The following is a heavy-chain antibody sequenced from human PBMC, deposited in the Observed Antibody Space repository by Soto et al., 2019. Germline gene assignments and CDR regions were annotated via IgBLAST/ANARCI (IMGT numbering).Heavy chain of an antibody. D-gene: IGHD3-9*01. CDR1: GFTFSDYY. CDR3: ARDRVRYFDWLLSPSDFDY. J-gene: IGHJ4*02. V-gene: IGHV3-11*01. Sequence: GGSLRLSCAASGFTFSDYYMSWIRQAPGKGLEWVSYISSSGSTIYYADAVKGRFTISRDNAKNSLYLQMNSLRAEDTAVYYCARDRVRYFDWLLSPSDFDYWGQGTLVTVSS. CDR2: ISSSGSTI.